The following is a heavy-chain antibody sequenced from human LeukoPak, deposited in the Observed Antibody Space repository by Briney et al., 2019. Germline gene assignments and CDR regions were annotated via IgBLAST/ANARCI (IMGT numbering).Heavy chain of an antibody. V-gene: IGHV3-20*04. CDR3: ARGGIVVVTAIVDY. Sequence: GGSLRLSCAASGFTFDDYGMSWVRQAPGKGLEWVSGINWNGGSTGYADSVKGRFTISRDNAKNSLYLQMNSLRAEDTAVYYCARGGIVVVTAIVDYWGQGTLVTVSS. D-gene: IGHD2-21*02. CDR1: GFTFDDYG. CDR2: INWNGGST. J-gene: IGHJ4*02.